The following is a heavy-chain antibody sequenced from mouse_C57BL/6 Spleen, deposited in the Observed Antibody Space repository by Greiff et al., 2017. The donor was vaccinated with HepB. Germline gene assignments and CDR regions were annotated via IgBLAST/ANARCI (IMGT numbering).Heavy chain of an antibody. Sequence: VMLVESGAELVKPGASVKISCKASGYAFSSYWMNWVKQRPGKGLEWIGQIYPGDGDTNYNGKFKGKATLTADKSSSTAYMQLSSLTSEDSAVYFCARTLLEGYAMDYWGQGTSVTVSS. D-gene: IGHD1-1*01. CDR3: ARTLLEGYAMDY. J-gene: IGHJ4*01. V-gene: IGHV1-80*01. CDR2: IYPGDGDT. CDR1: GYAFSSYW.